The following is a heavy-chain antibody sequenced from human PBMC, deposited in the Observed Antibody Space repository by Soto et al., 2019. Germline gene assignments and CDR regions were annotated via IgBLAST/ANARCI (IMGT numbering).Heavy chain of an antibody. V-gene: IGHV4-31*02. CDR1: AGSITTGGRY. CDR3: AHALGSTGGDGFDI. J-gene: IGHJ3*02. Sequence: QVRLQEWGPGMVKPSQTLSLKCSVSAGSITTGGRYWSWIRQLPGKGLEWIGDIYYSGNTYYNASLKSRVTISVEAAKNQFSLKLSSVTAADTAVYYCAHALGSTGGDGFDIWGQGRLVTVSS. CDR2: IYYSGNT. D-gene: IGHD1-1*01.